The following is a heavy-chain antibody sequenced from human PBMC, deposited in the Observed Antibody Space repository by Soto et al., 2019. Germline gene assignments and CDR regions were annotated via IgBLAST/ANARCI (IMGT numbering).Heavy chain of an antibody. J-gene: IGHJ4*02. V-gene: IGHV1-8*01. CDR1: GYTFTSYD. CDR3: ARGPPGRYSGYDRHY. Sequence: ASVKVSCKASGYTFTSYDINWVRQATGQGLERMGWMNPNSGNTGYAQKFQGRVTMTRNTSISTAYMELSSLRSEDTAVYYCARGPPGRYSGYDRHYWGQGTLVTVSS. D-gene: IGHD5-12*01. CDR2: MNPNSGNT.